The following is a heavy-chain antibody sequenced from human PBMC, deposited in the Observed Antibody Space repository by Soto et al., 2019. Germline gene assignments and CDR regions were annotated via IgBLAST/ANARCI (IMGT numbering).Heavy chain of an antibody. J-gene: IGHJ4*02. V-gene: IGHV4-30-4*01. D-gene: IGHD5-18*01. CDR2: IYYSGST. Sequence: SETLSLTCTVSGGSISSGDYYWSWIRQPPGKGLEWIGYIYYSGSTYYNPSLKSRVTISVDTSKNQFSLKLSSVTAADTAVYYCARAGNTAISNAFDYWGQGTLVTVSS. CDR1: GGSISSGDYY. CDR3: ARAGNTAISNAFDY.